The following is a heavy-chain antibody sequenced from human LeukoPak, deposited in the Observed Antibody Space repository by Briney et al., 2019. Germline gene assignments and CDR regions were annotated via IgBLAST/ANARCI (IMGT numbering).Heavy chain of an antibody. CDR2: ISGSGGST. D-gene: IGHD5-18*01. J-gene: IGHJ5*02. V-gene: IGHV3-23*01. CDR1: GFTFSSYA. CDR3: ARDRASGYSYGFWFDP. Sequence: GGSLRLSCAASGFTFSSYAMSWVRQAPGRGLEWVSAISGSGGSTYYADSVKGRFTISRGNSKNTLYLQMNSLRAEDTAVYYCARDRASGYSYGFWFDPWGQGTLVTVSS.